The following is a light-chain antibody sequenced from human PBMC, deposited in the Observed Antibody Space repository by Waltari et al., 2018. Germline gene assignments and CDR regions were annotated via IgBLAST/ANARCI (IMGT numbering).Light chain of an antibody. Sequence: SSELTQAPAVSVALGQTVRITCQGDRLSSYYASWYQQKPGQAPVLVIYGKNNRPSGIPDRFSGSSSGNTASLTITGAQAEDEADYYCNSRDSSGNLPFGGGTKLTVL. CDR1: RLSSYY. V-gene: IGLV3-19*01. J-gene: IGLJ2*01. CDR2: GKN. CDR3: NSRDSSGNLP.